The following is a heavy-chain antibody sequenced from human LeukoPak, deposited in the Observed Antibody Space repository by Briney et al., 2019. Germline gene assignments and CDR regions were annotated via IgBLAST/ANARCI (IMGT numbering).Heavy chain of an antibody. CDR2: ISSSGSTI. CDR1: GFTFSDYY. V-gene: IGHV3-11*01. CDR3: ARALGATSYAFDI. Sequence: PGGSLRLSCAASGFTFSDYYMSWIRQAPGKGLEWVSYISSSGSTIYYADSVKGRFTISRDNAKNSLYLQMISLRAEDTAVYYCARALGATSYAFDISGQGTMVTVSS. D-gene: IGHD1-26*01. J-gene: IGHJ3*02.